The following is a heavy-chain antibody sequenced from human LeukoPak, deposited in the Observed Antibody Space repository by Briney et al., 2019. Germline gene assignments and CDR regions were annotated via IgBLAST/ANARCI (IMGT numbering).Heavy chain of an antibody. CDR1: GGTFSSYA. V-gene: IGHV1-69*05. CDR2: IIPIFGTA. Sequence: GASVKVSCKASGGTFSSYAISWVRQAPGQGLEWMGGIIPIFGTANYAQKFQGRVTITTDESTSTAYMELSSLRAEDTAVYYCARDSHYGSGSKFDYWGQGTLVTVSS. J-gene: IGHJ4*02. D-gene: IGHD3-10*01. CDR3: ARDSHYGSGSKFDY.